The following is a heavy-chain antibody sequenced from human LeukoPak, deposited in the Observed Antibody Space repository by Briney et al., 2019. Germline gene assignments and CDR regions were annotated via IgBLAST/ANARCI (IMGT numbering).Heavy chain of an antibody. D-gene: IGHD1-26*01. CDR3: ERPGPVGGY. V-gene: IGHV1-18*01. J-gene: IGHJ4*02. CDR1: GYTFTSYG. Sequence: ASVKVSCKASGYTFTSYGISWVRQAPGQGLEWMGWISAYNGNTNYAQKLQGRFSMTTDSSTTTAYMELRSLRSDDTAVYFCERPGPVGGYGGQEPLVPFSS. CDR2: ISAYNGNT.